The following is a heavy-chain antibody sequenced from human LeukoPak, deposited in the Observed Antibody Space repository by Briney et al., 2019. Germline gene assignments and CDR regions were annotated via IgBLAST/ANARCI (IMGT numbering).Heavy chain of an antibody. Sequence: GASVEVSCKASGGTFSSYAISWVRQAPGQGLEWMGGIIPIFGTANYAQKSQGRVTITADESTSTAYMELSSLRSEDTAVYYCAREPRSYYGMDVWGQGTTVTVSS. D-gene: IGHD3-3*01. J-gene: IGHJ6*02. CDR3: AREPRSYYGMDV. V-gene: IGHV1-69*13. CDR2: IIPIFGTA. CDR1: GGTFSSYA.